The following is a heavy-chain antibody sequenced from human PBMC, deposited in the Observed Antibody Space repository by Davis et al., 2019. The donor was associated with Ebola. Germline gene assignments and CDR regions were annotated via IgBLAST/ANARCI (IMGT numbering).Heavy chain of an antibody. J-gene: IGHJ5*02. CDR2: MNPNSGNT. V-gene: IGHV1-8*01. CDR1: GYTFTSYD. CDR3: ARDITMVRGVGWFDP. D-gene: IGHD3-10*01. Sequence: ASVKVSCKASGYTFTSYDINWVRQATGQGLEWMGWMNPNSGNTGYAQKFQGRVTMTTDTSTSTAYMELRSLRSDDTAVYYCARDITMVRGVGWFDPWGQGTLVTVSS.